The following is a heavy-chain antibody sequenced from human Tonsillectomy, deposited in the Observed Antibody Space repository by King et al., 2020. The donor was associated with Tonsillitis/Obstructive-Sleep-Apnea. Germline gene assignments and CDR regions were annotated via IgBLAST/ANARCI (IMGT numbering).Heavy chain of an antibody. CDR3: AKDPNGDYIGAFDI. J-gene: IGHJ3*02. CDR1: GLTFSSYA. D-gene: IGHD4-17*01. Sequence: VQLVESGGGLVRPGGSLRLSCAASGLTFSSYAMIWVRQAPGKGLEWVAAITGSGAGTQYADSVKGRFTVSRDNSKNTLYLQMNTLRAEDTAVYYCAKDPNGDYIGAFDIRGQGTMVTVSS. V-gene: IGHV3-23*04. CDR2: ITGSGAGT.